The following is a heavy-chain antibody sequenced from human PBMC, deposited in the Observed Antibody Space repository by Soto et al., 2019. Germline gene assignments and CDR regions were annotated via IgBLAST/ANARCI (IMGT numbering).Heavy chain of an antibody. CDR2: ISYGGNE. Sequence: QVQLVESGGGVVQPGRSLRLSCAASGFTFSRYGMHWVRQAPGKGLEWVADISYGGNEYYADSVEGRFTISRDNSKNTLYLQMNSLRAEDTAVYYCAKDRSGYDPIDSWGQGTLVTVSS. V-gene: IGHV3-30*18. CDR1: GFTFSRYG. J-gene: IGHJ4*02. CDR3: AKDRSGYDPIDS. D-gene: IGHD5-12*01.